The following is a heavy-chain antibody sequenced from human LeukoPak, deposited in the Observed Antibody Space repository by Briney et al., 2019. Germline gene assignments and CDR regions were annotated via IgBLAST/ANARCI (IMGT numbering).Heavy chain of an antibody. CDR3: ASGAIWSYLAY. Sequence: PGGSLRLSCAASGCTFSSYEMNWLRQAPGKGLEWVSYISSSGSTIYYADSVKGRSTISRDNAKNSLYLQMNSLRAEDTAVYYCASGAIWSYLAYWGQGTLVTVSS. V-gene: IGHV3-48*03. D-gene: IGHD3-10*01. J-gene: IGHJ4*02. CDR2: ISSSGSTI. CDR1: GCTFSSYE.